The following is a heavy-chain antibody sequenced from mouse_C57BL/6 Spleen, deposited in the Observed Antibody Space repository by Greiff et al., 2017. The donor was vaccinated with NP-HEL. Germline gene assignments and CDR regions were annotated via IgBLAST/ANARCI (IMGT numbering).Heavy chain of an antibody. Sequence: ESGPGLVKPSQSLSLTCSVTGYSITSGYCWNWIRQFPGNKLEWMGYISYDGSNNYNPSLKNRISITRDTSKNQFFLKLNSVTTEDTATYYCARASYYGSIFDYWGQGTTLTVSS. D-gene: IGHD1-1*01. V-gene: IGHV3-6*01. CDR1: GYSITSGYC. CDR3: ARASYYGSIFDY. CDR2: ISYDGSN. J-gene: IGHJ2*01.